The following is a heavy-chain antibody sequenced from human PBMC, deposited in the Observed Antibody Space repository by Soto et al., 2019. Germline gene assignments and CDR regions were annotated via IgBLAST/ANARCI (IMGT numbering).Heavy chain of an antibody. CDR2: IWEDGSYK. Sequence: QVQLVESGGGVVQPGRSLRLSCVASGFTFSDYGMHWVRQAPGKGLEWVAVIWEDGSYKYYAESVKGRFTISRDNPKNTLYLKMNSLRYVDTAVYYCARPLFWDSTSWSTREAFDFWGQGTLVTVSS. J-gene: IGHJ4*01. D-gene: IGHD2-2*01. CDR1: GFTFSDYG. V-gene: IGHV3-33*01. CDR3: ARPLFWDSTSWSTREAFDF.